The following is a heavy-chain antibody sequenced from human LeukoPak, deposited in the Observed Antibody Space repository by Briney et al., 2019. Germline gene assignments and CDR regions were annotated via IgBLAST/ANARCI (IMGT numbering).Heavy chain of an antibody. CDR3: GRRGAGNWFDP. CDR2: IYYSGST. Sequence: SETLSLTCTVSGGSISSYYWSWIRQPPGKGLEWIGYIYYSGSTNYNPSLKSRVTISVDTSKNQFSLKLSSVTAADTAVYYCGRRGAGNWFDPWGQGTLVTVSS. D-gene: IGHD1-14*01. V-gene: IGHV4-59*01. J-gene: IGHJ5*02. CDR1: GGSISSYY.